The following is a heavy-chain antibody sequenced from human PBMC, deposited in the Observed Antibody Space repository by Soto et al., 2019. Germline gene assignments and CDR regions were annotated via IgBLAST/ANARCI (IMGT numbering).Heavy chain of an antibody. D-gene: IGHD3-10*01. J-gene: IGHJ3*02. CDR2: IVVGSGNT. CDR3: AAGLLWFGELLFRAPNDAFDI. Sequence: SVKVSCKASGFTFTSSAVQWVRQARGQRLEWIGWIVVGSGNTNYAQKFQERVTITRDMSTSTAYMELSSLRSEDTAVYYCAAGLLWFGELLFRAPNDAFDIWGQGTMITVSS. V-gene: IGHV1-58*01. CDR1: GFTFTSSA.